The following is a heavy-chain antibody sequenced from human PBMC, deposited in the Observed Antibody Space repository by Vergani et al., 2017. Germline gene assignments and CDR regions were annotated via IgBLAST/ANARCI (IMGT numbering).Heavy chain of an antibody. CDR3: ERHRGSGGFFPSAYFYGMDV. J-gene: IGHJ6*02. V-gene: IGHV4-38-2*01. CDR2: IHHSGDT. CDR1: DSSILTNPY. D-gene: IGHD3-10*01. Sequence: QVQLQESGPGLVKPSETLTLPCGVSDSSILTNPYWGWFRQSPGKGLEWIGCIHHSGDTHYNSSLKSRVSISIVSSSKFSLSLTSVTAADTAIYYCERHRGSGGFFPSAYFYGMDVWGHGTTVTVSS.